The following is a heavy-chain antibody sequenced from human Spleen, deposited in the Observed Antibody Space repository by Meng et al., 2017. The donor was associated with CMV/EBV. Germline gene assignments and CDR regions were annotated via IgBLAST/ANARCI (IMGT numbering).Heavy chain of an antibody. CDR3: AKGGLENDYYYGMDV. CDR1: GFTFDDYA. Sequence: GESLKISCAASGFTFDDYAMHWVRQAPGKGLEWVSGISWNSGSIGYADSVKGRFTISRDNAKNSLYLPMNSLRADDTALYYCAKGGLENDYYYGMDVWGQGTTVTVSS. D-gene: IGHD1-1*01. CDR2: ISWNSGSI. J-gene: IGHJ6*02. V-gene: IGHV3-9*01.